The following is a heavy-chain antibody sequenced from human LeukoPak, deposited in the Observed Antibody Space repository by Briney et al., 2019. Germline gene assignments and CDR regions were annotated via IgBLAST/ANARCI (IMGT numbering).Heavy chain of an antibody. D-gene: IGHD7-27*01. CDR1: GYTFTGYY. Sequence: ASVKVSCKASGYTFTGYYIHWVRQAPGQGLEWMGYINPNTGGTHYAQKFQGRVTMTRDTSISTAYMELSGLRSDDTAVYYCARGPHWDPHFDYWGQGTLVTVSS. CDR3: ARGPHWDPHFDY. J-gene: IGHJ4*02. CDR2: INPNTGGT. V-gene: IGHV1-2*02.